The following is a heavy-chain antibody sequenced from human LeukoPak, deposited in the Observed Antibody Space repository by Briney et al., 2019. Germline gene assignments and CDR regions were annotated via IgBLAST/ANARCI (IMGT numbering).Heavy chain of an antibody. Sequence: PGGSLRLSCAASGFTFSNYAMSWVRQAPGKGLEWVSGISGSGGSTHYADSVKGRFTISRDNSKNTLYLQMTSLRAEDTAMYYCAKARGEQNGGSNYWGQGTLVTVSS. V-gene: IGHV3-23*01. J-gene: IGHJ4*02. CDR1: GFTFSNYA. CDR2: ISGSGGST. CDR3: AKARGEQNGGSNY. D-gene: IGHD2-15*01.